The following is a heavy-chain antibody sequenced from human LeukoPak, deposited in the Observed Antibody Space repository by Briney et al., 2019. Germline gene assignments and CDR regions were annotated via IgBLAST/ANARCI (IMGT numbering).Heavy chain of an antibody. CDR1: GGSISSSNYY. J-gene: IGHJ3*02. CDR3: AREVEYYDSSGYRPHAFDI. V-gene: IGHV4-39*02. D-gene: IGHD3-22*01. CDR2: ISYSGGT. Sequence: SETLSLTCTDAGGSISSSNYYWGWTRQPPGKGLEWFGSISYSGGTSYNPSLRSRVTISVDTSKNQFSLKLNSVTAADTAVYYCAREVEYYDSSGYRPHAFDIWGQGTVVTVSS.